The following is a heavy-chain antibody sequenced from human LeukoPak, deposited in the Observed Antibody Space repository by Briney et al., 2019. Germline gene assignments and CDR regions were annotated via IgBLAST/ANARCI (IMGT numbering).Heavy chain of an antibody. V-gene: IGHV3-53*01. Sequence: PGGSLRLSCAASGFTFSSYGMRWVRQAPGKGLEWVSVIYSGGSTYYADSVKGRFTISRDNSKNTLYLQMNSLRAEDTAVYYCARDVYDSSGYYSGYWGQGTLVTVSS. CDR3: ARDVYDSSGYYSGY. D-gene: IGHD3-22*01. CDR1: GFTFSSYG. J-gene: IGHJ4*02. CDR2: IYSGGST.